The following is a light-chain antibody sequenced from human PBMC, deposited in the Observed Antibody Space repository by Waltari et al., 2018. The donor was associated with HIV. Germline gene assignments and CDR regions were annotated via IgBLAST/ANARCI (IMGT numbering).Light chain of an antibody. J-gene: IGLJ3*02. CDR1: SSNIGAGYD. V-gene: IGLV1-40*01. Sequence: QSVLTQPPSVSGAPGQRVTISCTGSSSNIGAGYDVHWYQHVPGTAPGLLIYDDTNRPSGVPERFSGSKSGTSASLAITGLQAEDEADYYCQSYDDNLEGVFGGGTKLTVL. CDR3: QSYDDNLEGV. CDR2: DDT.